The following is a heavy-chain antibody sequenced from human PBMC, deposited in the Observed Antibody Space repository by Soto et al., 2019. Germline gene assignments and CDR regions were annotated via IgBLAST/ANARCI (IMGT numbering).Heavy chain of an antibody. CDR1: GYTFTSYD. J-gene: IGHJ6*04. Sequence: ASVKVSCKASGYTFTSYDINWVRQATGQGLEWMGWMNPNSGNTGYAQKFQGRVTMTRNTSISTAYMELSSLRSEDTAVYYFTRAWDRSGFLWFSSGMDFWGKGPTVTVSS. CDR2: MNPNSGNT. V-gene: IGHV1-8*01. CDR3: TRAWDRSGFLWFSSGMDF. D-gene: IGHD6-19*01.